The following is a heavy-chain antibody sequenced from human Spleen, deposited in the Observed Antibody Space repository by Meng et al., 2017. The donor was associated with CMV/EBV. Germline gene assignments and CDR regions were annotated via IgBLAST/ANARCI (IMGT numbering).Heavy chain of an antibody. J-gene: IGHJ4*02. CDR3: ARDDSSGYYPDY. CDR2: ISSSDNSI. V-gene: IGHV3-48*03. CDR1: GFIFSDYE. D-gene: IGHD3-22*01. Sequence: GGSLRLSCAASGFIFSDYEMNWVRQAPGKGLEWISFISSSDNSIYYADSVKGRFTISRDNAKNSLYLQMNSLRAEDTAVYYCARDDSSGYYPDYWGQGTLVTVSS.